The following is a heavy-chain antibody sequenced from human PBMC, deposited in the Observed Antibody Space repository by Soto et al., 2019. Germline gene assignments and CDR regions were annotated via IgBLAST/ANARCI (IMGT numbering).Heavy chain of an antibody. CDR1: GSTFTSYL. D-gene: IGHD2-2*01. Sequence: ASVKVSWKASGSTFTSYLMYWVRQAPGQGLEWMGIINPSGGSTSYAQKFQGRVTMTRDTSTSTVYMELSSLRSEDTAVYYCSIHCISTSCYLDFWGQGTLVIVSS. J-gene: IGHJ4*02. V-gene: IGHV1-46*01. CDR2: INPSGGST. CDR3: SIHCISTSCYLDF.